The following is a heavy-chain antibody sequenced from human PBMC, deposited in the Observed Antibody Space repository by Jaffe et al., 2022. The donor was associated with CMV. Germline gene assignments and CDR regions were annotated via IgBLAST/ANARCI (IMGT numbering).Heavy chain of an antibody. CDR1: GFTFSSYW. V-gene: IGHV3-74*01. J-gene: IGHJ4*02. CDR3: ARVTYSGYAYYFDY. Sequence: EVQLVESGGGLVQPGGSLRLSCAASGFTFSSYWMHWVRQAPGKGLVWVSRINSDGSSTSYADSVKGRFTISRDNAKNTLYLQMNSLRAEDTAVYYCARVTYSGYAYYFDYWGQGTLVTVSS. CDR2: INSDGSST. D-gene: IGHD5-12*01.